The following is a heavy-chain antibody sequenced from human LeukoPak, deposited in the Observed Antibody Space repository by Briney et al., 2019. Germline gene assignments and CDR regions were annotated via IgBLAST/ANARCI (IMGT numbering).Heavy chain of an antibody. CDR2: VSSSGNTI. J-gene: IGHJ4*02. D-gene: IGHD2-15*01. V-gene: IGHV3-48*03. CDR3: ARAGFALDY. Sequence: QPGGSLRLSCATSGFTFSSYEMNWVRQAPGKGLEWVSYVSSSGNTIHYADSVKGRFTIARDNAKNSLYLQMNSLRADDTAVYYCARAGFALDYWGQGTLITASP. CDR1: GFTFSSYE.